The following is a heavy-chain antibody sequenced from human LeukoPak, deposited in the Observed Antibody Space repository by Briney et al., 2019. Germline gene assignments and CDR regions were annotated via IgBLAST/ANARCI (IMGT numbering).Heavy chain of an antibody. CDR1: GFTFSTYS. J-gene: IGHJ4*02. Sequence: GGSLRLSCAASGFTFSTYSMNWVRQAPGKGLEGVSCISSSSSTQYYAASVKGGFTISRANAKNSLFLQRNSRRAEDTAVYYGARLGRVTPNRAFDYWGQGTLVAVSS. D-gene: IGHD2-21*02. CDR3: ARLGRVTPNRAFDY. CDR2: ISSSSSTQ. V-gene: IGHV3-48*04.